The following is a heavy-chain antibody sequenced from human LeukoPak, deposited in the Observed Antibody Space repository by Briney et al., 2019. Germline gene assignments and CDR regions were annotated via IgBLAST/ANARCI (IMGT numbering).Heavy chain of an antibody. V-gene: IGHV3-53*01. Sequence: GGSLRLSCAASGFTVSSNYMSWVRQAPGEGLEWVSVIYSGGSTYYADSVKGRFTISRDNSKNTLYLQMNSLRAEDTAVYYCARQRSYYYYYMDVWGKGTTVTISS. CDR3: ARQRSYYYYYMDV. CDR1: GFTVSSNY. CDR2: IYSGGST. J-gene: IGHJ6*03.